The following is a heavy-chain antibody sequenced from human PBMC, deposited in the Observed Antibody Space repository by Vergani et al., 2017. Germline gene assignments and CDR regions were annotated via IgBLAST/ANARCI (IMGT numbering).Heavy chain of an antibody. CDR1: GYSFTSYW. CDR3: ARRGYCSSTSCYTGNWFDP. J-gene: IGHJ5*02. Sequence: EVQLVQSGAEVKKPGESLKISCKGSGYSFTSYWIGWVRQMPXKGLEWMGIIYPGDSDTRYSPSFQGQVTISADKSISTAYLQWSSLKASDTAMYYCARRGYCSSTSCYTGNWFDPWGQGTLVTVSS. V-gene: IGHV5-51*01. D-gene: IGHD2-2*02. CDR2: IYPGDSDT.